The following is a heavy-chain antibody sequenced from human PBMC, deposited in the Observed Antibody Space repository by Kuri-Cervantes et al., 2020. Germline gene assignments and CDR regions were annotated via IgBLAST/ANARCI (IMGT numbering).Heavy chain of an antibody. J-gene: IGHJ6*03. Sequence: SQTLSLTCAVYGGSFSDYYWSWIRQPPGKGLEWIGELKHSGSTNYNPSLKSRVTISVDTSKNQFSLKLSSVTAADTAVYYCARAITPYYYDSSSYYYYYYMDVWGKGTTVTVSS. CDR3: ARAITPYYYDSSSYYYYYYMDV. V-gene: IGHV4-34*01. D-gene: IGHD3-22*01. CDR2: LKHSGST. CDR1: GGSFSDYY.